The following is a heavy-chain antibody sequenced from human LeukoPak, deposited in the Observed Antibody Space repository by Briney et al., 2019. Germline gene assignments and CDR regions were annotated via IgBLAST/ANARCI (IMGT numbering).Heavy chain of an antibody. J-gene: IGHJ4*02. CDR2: IKQDGSEK. CDR3: ASGSSGWYYY. D-gene: IGHD6-19*01. CDR1: GFTFSNSA. V-gene: IGHV3-7*01. Sequence: GGSLRLSCAASGFTFSNSAMSWVRQAPGKGLEWVANIKQDGSEKYYVDSVKGRFTISRDNAKNSLYLQMNSLRAEDTAVYYCASGSSGWYYYWGQGTLVTVSS.